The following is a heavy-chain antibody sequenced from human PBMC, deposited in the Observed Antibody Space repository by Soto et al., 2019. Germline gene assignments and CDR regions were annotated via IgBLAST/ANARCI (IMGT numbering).Heavy chain of an antibody. CDR2: IYPGDSDT. D-gene: IGHD4-4*01. J-gene: IGHJ6*02. V-gene: IGHV5-51*01. Sequence: GESLKISCKGSGYSFSSHWIGWVRHLPGKGLEWMGSIYPGDSDTTYSPSFQGQVAISADKSITTAYLQWNSLKASDTATYYCASRLFLGKHDYSSNYYGLYAWRQETTVTVSS. CDR1: GYSFSSHW. CDR3: ASRLFLGKHDYSSNYYGLYA.